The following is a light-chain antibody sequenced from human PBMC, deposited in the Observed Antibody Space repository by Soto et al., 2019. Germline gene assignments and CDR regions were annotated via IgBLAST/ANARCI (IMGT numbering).Light chain of an antibody. CDR1: ENVRTF. Sequence: EVVLTQSPATLSLSPGERATLSCRASENVRTFVDWYQQKPGQAPRLLIYGASNRATGIPARFSGSGSGTDFTLTISNLEPEDFAVYYCQQHSHFPPWTFGQGTRVEIQ. V-gene: IGKV3-11*01. CDR2: GAS. J-gene: IGKJ1*01. CDR3: QQHSHFPPWT.